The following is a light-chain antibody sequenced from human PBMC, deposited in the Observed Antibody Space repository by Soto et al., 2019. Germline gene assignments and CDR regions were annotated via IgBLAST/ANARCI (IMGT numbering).Light chain of an antibody. V-gene: IGKV3-15*01. CDR2: GAS. J-gene: IGKJ1*01. CDR1: QSFSSTY. CDR3: QQYNNWPLWT. Sequence: EIVLTQSPGTLSLSAGERATLSCRAVQSFSSTYLAWYQQKPGQAPRLLIYGASTRATGIPARFSGSGSGTEFTLTISSLQSEDFAVYYCQQYNNWPLWTFGQGTKVDIK.